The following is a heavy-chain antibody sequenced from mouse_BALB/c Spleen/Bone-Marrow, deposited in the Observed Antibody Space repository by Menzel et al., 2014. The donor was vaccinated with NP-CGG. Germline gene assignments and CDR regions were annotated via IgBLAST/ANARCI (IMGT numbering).Heavy chain of an antibody. CDR2: IDTSDSYT. D-gene: IGHD2-14*01. Sequence: QVQLQQSGAELVMPGASVKMSCKASGHTFTDYWMHWVKQRPGQGLEWIGAIDTSDSYTSYNQKFKGKATLTVDEFSSTAYMQLSSLTSEDSAVYYCARSDYRYDPFAYWGQGTLVTVSA. V-gene: IGHV1-69*01. CDR1: GHTFTDYW. J-gene: IGHJ3*01. CDR3: ARSDYRYDPFAY.